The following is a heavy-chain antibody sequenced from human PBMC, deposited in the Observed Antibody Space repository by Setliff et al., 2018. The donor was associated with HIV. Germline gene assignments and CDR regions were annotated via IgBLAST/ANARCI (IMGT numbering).Heavy chain of an antibody. J-gene: IGHJ5*02. Sequence: PSETLSLTCAVSGFSISTNYYWGWIRQPPGKGLDWIGSIYHSGSTYYNPSLKSRVTISVDTSKNQFSLELSSVTAADTAIFYCARNDYGSGTYNWFDPWGQGTLVTVSS. V-gene: IGHV4-38-2*01. D-gene: IGHD3-10*01. CDR1: GFSISTNYY. CDR3: ARNDYGSGTYNWFDP. CDR2: IYHSGST.